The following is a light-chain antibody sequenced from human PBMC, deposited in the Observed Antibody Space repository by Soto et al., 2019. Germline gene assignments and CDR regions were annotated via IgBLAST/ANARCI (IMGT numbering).Light chain of an antibody. CDR3: QQYGSSSWT. J-gene: IGKJ1*01. CDR1: QSVSSSY. CDR2: GTS. Sequence: IVLTQCPGTLSLSPGERATLSCRASQSVSSSYLAWYQQKPGQAPRLLIYGTSSRATAIPDRFSGSGSGTDFTLTISRLEPEDFAVYYCQQYGSSSWTFGQGTKV. V-gene: IGKV3-20*01.